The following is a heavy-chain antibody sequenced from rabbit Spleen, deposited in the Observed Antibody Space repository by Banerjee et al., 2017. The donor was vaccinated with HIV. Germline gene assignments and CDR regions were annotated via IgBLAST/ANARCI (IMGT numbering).Heavy chain of an antibody. CDR1: GIDFTKYY. CDR3: ARAIVPWLGLTRLDL. J-gene: IGHJ3*01. V-gene: IGHV1S43*01. Sequence: QEQLTETGGGLVQPGGSLTLSCKASGIDFTKYYITWVRQAPGKGLEWIGIIYTAKGSTDYASWVNGRFTISSDNAQSTVDLKMTSLTAADTATYFCARAIVPWLGLTRLDLWGPGTLVTVS. CDR2: IYTAKGST. D-gene: IGHD4-1*01.